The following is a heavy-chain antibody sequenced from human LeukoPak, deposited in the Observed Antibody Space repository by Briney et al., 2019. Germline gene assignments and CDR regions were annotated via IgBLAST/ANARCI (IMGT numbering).Heavy chain of an antibody. CDR2: ISGSGSST. D-gene: IGHD3-10*01. Sequence: GASLRLSCAASGFTFSYYAMSWVRQAPGKGLEWVSSISGSGSSTYYADSVKGRFTISRDNSKNTLYLQMNSLRAEDTAVYYCTKDQRGYGRIVDYWGQGTLVTISS. V-gene: IGHV3-23*01. CDR1: GFTFSYYA. CDR3: TKDQRGYGRIVDY. J-gene: IGHJ4*02.